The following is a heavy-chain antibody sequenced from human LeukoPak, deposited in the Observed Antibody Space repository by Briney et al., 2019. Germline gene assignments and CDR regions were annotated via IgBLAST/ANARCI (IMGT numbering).Heavy chain of an antibody. D-gene: IGHD4-17*01. V-gene: IGHV3-23*01. Sequence: PGGSLTLSCAASGFTFSNYAMGWVRQAPGKGLEWVSTSSGNGDNTYYADSVKGRFTISRDNSRNTLYLQMSGLRADDTAVYYCAKFRGIPTTVTLEGGQGTVVSVSS. CDR1: GFTFSNYA. CDR2: SSGNGDNT. CDR3: AKFRGIPTTVTLE. J-gene: IGHJ4*02.